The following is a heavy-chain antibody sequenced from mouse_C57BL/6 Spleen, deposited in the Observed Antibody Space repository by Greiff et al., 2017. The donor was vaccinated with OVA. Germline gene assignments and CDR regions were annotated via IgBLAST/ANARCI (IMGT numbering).Heavy chain of an antibody. CDR1: GYTFTSYW. J-gene: IGHJ4*01. CDR3: ARFPTVVAKGAMDY. CDR2: IDPNSGGT. D-gene: IGHD1-1*01. V-gene: IGHV1-72*01. Sequence: QVQLQQSGAELVKPGASVKLSCKASGYTFTSYWMHWVKQRPGRGLEWIGRIDPNSGGTKYNEKFKSKATLTVDQPSSTAYMQLSSLTAVDSAVYYCARFPTVVAKGAMDYWGQGTSVTVSS.